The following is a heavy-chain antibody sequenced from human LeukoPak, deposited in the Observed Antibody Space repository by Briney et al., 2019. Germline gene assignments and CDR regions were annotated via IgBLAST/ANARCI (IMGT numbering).Heavy chain of an antibody. D-gene: IGHD2-15*01. CDR1: GFSFSSYG. CDR2: LWYDGNNK. V-gene: IGHV3-33*01. J-gene: IGHJ4*02. Sequence: PGGSLRLSCAASGFSFSSYGMHWVRQAPDKGLEWVAVLWYDGNNKYYADSVKGRFTISRDTSKNTLFLQMNSLRAEDTAAYYCARGSCSGGSCYLIDNWGQGSLVTVSS. CDR3: ARGSCSGGSCYLIDN.